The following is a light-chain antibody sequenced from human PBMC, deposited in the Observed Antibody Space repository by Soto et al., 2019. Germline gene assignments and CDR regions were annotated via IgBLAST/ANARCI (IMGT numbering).Light chain of an antibody. CDR1: QSVSSN. CDR2: GAS. J-gene: IGKJ1*01. V-gene: IGKV3-15*01. Sequence: EIVMTQSPATLSVSPGERATLSCRASQSVSSNLARYQQKPGQAPRLLIYGASSRATGIPAWFSGSGSGTEFTLTISSLQSEDFAVYYCQQSNKSPPTWTFGKGTKVEIK. CDR3: QQSNKSPPTWT.